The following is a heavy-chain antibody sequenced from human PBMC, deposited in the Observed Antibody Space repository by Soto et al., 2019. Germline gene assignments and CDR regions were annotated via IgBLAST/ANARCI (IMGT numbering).Heavy chain of an antibody. CDR1: GFTFSSYA. V-gene: IGHV3-23*01. Sequence: GGSLRLSCAASGFTFSSYAMSWVRQAPGKGLEWVSAISGSGGSTYYADSVKGRFTISRDNSKNTLYLQMNSLRAEDTAVYYCAKDXGWFSVVVPAAIGWFDPWGQGTLVTVSS. CDR3: AKDXGWFSVVVPAAIGWFDP. J-gene: IGHJ5*02. D-gene: IGHD2-2*01. CDR2: ISGSGGST.